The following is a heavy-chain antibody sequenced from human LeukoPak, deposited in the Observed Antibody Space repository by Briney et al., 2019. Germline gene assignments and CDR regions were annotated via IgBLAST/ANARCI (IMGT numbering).Heavy chain of an antibody. Sequence: PGGSLRLSCAASGLTVSSSYMSWVRQAPGKGLEWVSVLYSGGNTYYADSVKGRFTIPRDNSKNTLYLQMNSLRGEDTAVYYCARGHIAVAGFYGAGPSDYWGQGTLVTVSS. J-gene: IGHJ4*02. CDR2: LYSGGNT. V-gene: IGHV3-53*01. CDR3: ARGHIAVAGFYGAGPSDY. D-gene: IGHD6-19*01. CDR1: GLTVSSSY.